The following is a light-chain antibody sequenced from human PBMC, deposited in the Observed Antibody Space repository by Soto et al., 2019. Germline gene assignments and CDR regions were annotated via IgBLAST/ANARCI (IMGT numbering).Light chain of an antibody. V-gene: IGLV2-23*01. J-gene: IGLJ1*01. Sequence: QSALTQPASVSGSPGQSITISCTGTSSDVGSYNLVAWYQQHPGKAPKVMIYVDSKRPSGVSNRFSGSKSGNTASLTSSGLQAEDEADYYCCSYARSSTYVFGTGTKLTVL. CDR3: CSYARSSTYV. CDR1: SSDVGSYNL. CDR2: VDS.